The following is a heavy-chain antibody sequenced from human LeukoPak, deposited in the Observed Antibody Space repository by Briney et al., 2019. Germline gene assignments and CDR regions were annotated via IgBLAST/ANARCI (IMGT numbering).Heavy chain of an antibody. J-gene: IGHJ4*02. CDR1: GFTFSTYS. CDR2: ISSSRGHT. D-gene: IGHD4-23*01. CDR3: ARGRGVNSNFDY. Sequence: PGGSLRLSCAASGFTFSTYSMNWVRQAPGKGLEWVSSISSSRGHTSYADSVKGRFTIYRDNAENSLNLQMSSLRAEDTAVYYCARGRGVNSNFDYWGQGTLVTVSS. V-gene: IGHV3-21*01.